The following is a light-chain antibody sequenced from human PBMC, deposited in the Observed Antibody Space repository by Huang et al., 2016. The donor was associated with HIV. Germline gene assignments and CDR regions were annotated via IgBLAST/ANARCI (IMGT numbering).Light chain of an antibody. CDR3: QQYGSSRIT. CDR2: GAS. CDR1: QSVSSSY. V-gene: IGKV3-20*01. Sequence: DIVLTQSPGTLSLSPGERATLPCRASQSVSSSYLAWYQQRPGQAPRLLIYGASTRATGIPDRCSGSGSGTDFTLTISRLEPEDFAVYYWQQYGSSRITFGPGTKVDIK. J-gene: IGKJ3*01.